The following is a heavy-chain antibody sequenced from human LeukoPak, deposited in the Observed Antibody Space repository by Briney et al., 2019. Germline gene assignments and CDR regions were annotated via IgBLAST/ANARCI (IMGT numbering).Heavy chain of an antibody. CDR3: AREGYLCSSTSCYYFDY. CDR1: GFTFSSYW. Sequence: GGSLRLSCAASGFTFSSYWMSWVRQAPGKGLEWVANIKQDGSEKYYVDSVKGRFTISRDNAKNSLYLQMNSLRAEDTAVCYCAREGYLCSSTSCYYFDYWGQGTLVTVSS. V-gene: IGHV3-7*01. D-gene: IGHD2-2*01. J-gene: IGHJ4*02. CDR2: IKQDGSEK.